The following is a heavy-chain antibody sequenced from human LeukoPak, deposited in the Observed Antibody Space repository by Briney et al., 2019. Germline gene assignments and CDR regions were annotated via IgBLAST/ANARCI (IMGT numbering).Heavy chain of an antibody. CDR2: IYYSGST. CDR3: ARDRDSWNAGAFDI. CDR1: GGSISSYY. D-gene: IGHD1-1*01. Sequence: SETLSLTCTVSGGSISSYYWSWIRQPPGKGLEWIGYIYYSGSTNYNPSLKSRVTISVDTSNNQFSLKLSSVTAADTAVYYCARDRDSWNAGAFDIWGQGTMVTVSS. J-gene: IGHJ3*02. V-gene: IGHV4-59*01.